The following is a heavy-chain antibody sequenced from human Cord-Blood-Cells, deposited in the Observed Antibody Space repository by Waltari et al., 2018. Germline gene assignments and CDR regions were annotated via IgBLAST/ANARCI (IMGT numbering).Heavy chain of an antibody. J-gene: IGHJ3*02. Sequence: QVQLVESGGGVVQPGRSLRLSCAASGFTFSRYAMHWVRPAPGKGLEWVAVISYDGSNKYYADSVKGRFTISRDNSKNTLYLQMNSLRAEDTAVYYCARDRVIVVVTHAFDIWGQGTMVTVSS. CDR3: ARDRVIVVVTHAFDI. V-gene: IGHV3-30-3*01. CDR1: GFTFSRYA. D-gene: IGHD3-22*01. CDR2: ISYDGSNK.